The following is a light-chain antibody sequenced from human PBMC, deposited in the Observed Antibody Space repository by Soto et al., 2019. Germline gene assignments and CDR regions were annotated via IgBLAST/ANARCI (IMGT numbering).Light chain of an antibody. J-gene: IGKJ4*01. V-gene: IGKV3-11*01. CDR3: HQRSNWPPLT. CDR1: QSVGGY. Sequence: EIVLTQSPATLSLSPGERATLSCRASQSVGGYLDGYKQKPGQAHRLLIYDASNRDSGIPARFSGSGSGTDFTLAISSLEPEDLAVYYCHQRSNWPPLTFGGGTKVEIK. CDR2: DAS.